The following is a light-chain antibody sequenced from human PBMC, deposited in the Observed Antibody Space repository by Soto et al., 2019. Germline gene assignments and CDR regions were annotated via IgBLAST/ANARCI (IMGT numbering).Light chain of an antibody. CDR2: LGS. CDR3: MQALRTRT. CDR1: QSLLHTNGYNY. Sequence: DVVMTQSPLSLPVTPGEPASISCRSSQSLLHTNGYNYLDWYLQKPGQPPQLLIYLGSNRASGVPDRFSASGSGTDFKLKISRVEAEDVGVYYCMQALRTRTFGQGTKVEI. J-gene: IGKJ1*01. V-gene: IGKV2-28*01.